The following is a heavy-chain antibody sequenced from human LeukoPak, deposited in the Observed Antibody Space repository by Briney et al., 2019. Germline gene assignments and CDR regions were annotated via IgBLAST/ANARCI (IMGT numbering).Heavy chain of an antibody. CDR2: LSETAIN. D-gene: IGHD2-2*01. CDR1: GGSIHNYY. CDR3: ARGGGSTSGWYNYFDP. J-gene: IGHJ5*02. V-gene: IGHV4-59*01. Sequence: LSLTSALSGGSIHNYYWSSGWGPPGKRGGGFGGLSETAINKYHPSLSSRLTISVDTYQNQFSLWLTSITAADTAVYYCARGGGSTSGWYNYFDPWGQGTLIPVSS.